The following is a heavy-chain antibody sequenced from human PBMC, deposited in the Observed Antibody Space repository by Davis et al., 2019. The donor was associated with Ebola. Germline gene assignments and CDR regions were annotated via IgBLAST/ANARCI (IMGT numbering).Heavy chain of an antibody. V-gene: IGHV1-3*01. CDR1: GYTFTSYA. D-gene: IGHD6-19*01. CDR3: ARLPLKYSSGWYGLAFDI. Sequence: ASVKVSCKASGYTFTSYAMHWVRQAPGQRLEWMGWINAGNGNTKYSQKFQGRVTITRGTSASTAYMELSSLRSEDTAVYYCARLPLKYSSGWYGLAFDIWGQGTMVTVSS. CDR2: INAGNGNT. J-gene: IGHJ3*02.